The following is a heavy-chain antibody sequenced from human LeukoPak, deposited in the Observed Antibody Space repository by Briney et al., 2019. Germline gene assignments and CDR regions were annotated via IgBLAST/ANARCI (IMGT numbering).Heavy chain of an antibody. J-gene: IGHJ4*02. Sequence: GGSLRLSCAGSGFTFNNYDVSWVRQAPGKGLEWVSAICASGATTFYPDSVAGRFTISRDKSTNTLYLQMSSLRGEDTTLYYCAKSPGPYYYGYFFDLWGQGTLVTVSS. CDR1: GFTFNNYD. D-gene: IGHD3-22*01. CDR2: ICASGATT. CDR3: AKSPGPYYYGYFFDL. V-gene: IGHV3-23*01.